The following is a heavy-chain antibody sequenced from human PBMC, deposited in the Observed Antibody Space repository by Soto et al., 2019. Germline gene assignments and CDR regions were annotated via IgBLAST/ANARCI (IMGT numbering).Heavy chain of an antibody. CDR2: INAGSGHT. D-gene: IGHD2-2*01. J-gene: IGHJ6*02. V-gene: IGHV1-3*01. CDR1: GYTFASYA. CDR3: ARGSRPAAIEDYFYYDMDV. Sequence: QVQLVQSGAEVKKPGASVKVSCRASGYTFASYAMHWVRQAPGQRLEWMGWINAGSGHTKYSQKFQGRVTITGDTSAITAYMELSSLRSEDTAVYYCARGSRPAAIEDYFYYDMDVWGQGTTVTVSS.